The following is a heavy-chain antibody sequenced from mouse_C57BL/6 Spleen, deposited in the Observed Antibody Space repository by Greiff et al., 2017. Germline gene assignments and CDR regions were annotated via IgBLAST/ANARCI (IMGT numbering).Heavy chain of an antibody. CDR2: IHPNSGST. CDR1: GYTFTSYW. J-gene: IGHJ4*01. CDR3: ARIYYGYDDGYAMDY. V-gene: IGHV1-64*01. Sequence: QVQLQQPGAELVKPGASVKLSCKASGYTFTSYWMHWVKQRPGQGLEWIGMIHPNSGSTNYNEKFKSKATLTVDKSSSTAYMQLSSLTSEDSAVYDCARIYYGYDDGYAMDYWGQGTSVTVSS. D-gene: IGHD2-2*01.